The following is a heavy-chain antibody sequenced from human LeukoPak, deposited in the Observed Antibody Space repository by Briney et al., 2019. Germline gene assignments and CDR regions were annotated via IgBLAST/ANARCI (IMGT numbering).Heavy chain of an antibody. Sequence: SETLSLTCTVSGGSISSGGYYWSWIRQPPGKGLEWIGYIYHSGSTYYNPSLKGRVTISVDRSKNQFSLKLSSVTAADTAVYYCAREPRGSGSYYYFDYWGQGTLVTVSS. J-gene: IGHJ4*02. V-gene: IGHV4-30-2*01. CDR1: GGSISSGGYY. CDR3: AREPRGSGSYYYFDY. D-gene: IGHD1-26*01. CDR2: IYHSGST.